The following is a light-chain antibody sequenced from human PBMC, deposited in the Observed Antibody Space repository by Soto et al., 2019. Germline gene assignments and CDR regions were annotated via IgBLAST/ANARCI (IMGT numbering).Light chain of an antibody. V-gene: IGKV3-11*01. CDR2: DAS. CDR3: QQRSNWLT. CDR1: KSFTTY. J-gene: IGKJ4*01. Sequence: EIVLTQSPAPWPLLPGERAPLPGRASKSFTTYLPWYQKKPGQAPRLLTYDASNRATGIPARFSGSGSGTDFTLTISSLEPEDFAVYYCQQRSNWLTFGGGTKVEIK.